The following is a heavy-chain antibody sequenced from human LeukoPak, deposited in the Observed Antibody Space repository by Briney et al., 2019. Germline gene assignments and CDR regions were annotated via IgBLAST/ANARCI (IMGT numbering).Heavy chain of an antibody. J-gene: IGHJ4*02. CDR2: ISGSGGST. CDR1: GFTFSSYA. CDR3: AKDSFSFLGNDYGGPFDY. Sequence: PGGSLRLSCAASGFTFSSYAMSWVRQAPGKGLEWVSAISGSGGSTYYADSVRGRFTISRDNSKNTLYLQMNSLRAEDTAVYYCAKDSFSFLGNDYGGPFDYWGQGTLVTVSS. V-gene: IGHV3-23*01. D-gene: IGHD4-23*01.